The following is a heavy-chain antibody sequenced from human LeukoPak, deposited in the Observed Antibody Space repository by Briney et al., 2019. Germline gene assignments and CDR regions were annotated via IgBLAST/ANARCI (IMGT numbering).Heavy chain of an antibody. Sequence: PSGTLSLTCTVSGGSISSYYWSWIRQAPGKGLEWIGYIYYSGSTNYNPSLKSRVTISVDTSKNQFSLKLSSVTAADTAVYYCARDHEFDGMDVWGQGTTVTVSS. J-gene: IGHJ6*02. CDR1: GGSISSYY. CDR3: ARDHEFDGMDV. CDR2: IYYSGST. D-gene: IGHD3-10*01. V-gene: IGHV4-59*01.